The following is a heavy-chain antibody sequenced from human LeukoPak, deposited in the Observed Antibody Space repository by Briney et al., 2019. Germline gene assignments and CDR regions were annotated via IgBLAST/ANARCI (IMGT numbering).Heavy chain of an antibody. CDR2: IYGGGST. D-gene: IGHD6-19*01. Sequence: GGSLRLSCAASGFSVSSNYMSWVRQAPGKRLESDSVIYGGGSTHYADSVKGRFTISRDNSKNTLSLQMNSLRDEDTAVYYCVKSYSGWTGKSWGQGTQVTVSS. V-gene: IGHV3-66*01. J-gene: IGHJ5*02. CDR1: GFSVSSNY. CDR3: VKSYSGWTGKS.